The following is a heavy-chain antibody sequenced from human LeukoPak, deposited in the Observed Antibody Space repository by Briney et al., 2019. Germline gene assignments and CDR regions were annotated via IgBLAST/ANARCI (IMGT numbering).Heavy chain of an antibody. J-gene: IGHJ3*02. V-gene: IGHV1-46*01. Sequence: ASVKVSCKASGYTFTSYYMHWVRQAPGQGLEWMGIINPSGGSTSYAQKFQGRVTMTRDTSTSTVYMELSSLRSEDTAVYYCARDPPTYYYDSSGYPLGAFDIWGQGTMVTVSS. CDR3: ARDPPTYYYDSSGYPLGAFDI. CDR1: GYTFTSYY. D-gene: IGHD3-22*01. CDR2: INPSGGST.